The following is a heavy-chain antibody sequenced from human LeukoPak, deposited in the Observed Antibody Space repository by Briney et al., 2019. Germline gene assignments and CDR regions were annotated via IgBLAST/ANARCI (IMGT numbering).Heavy chain of an antibody. CDR3: AGGPLLWFGPYYFDY. D-gene: IGHD3-10*01. CDR2: IYYSGST. V-gene: IGHV4-59*01. J-gene: IGHJ4*02. CDR1: GGSISSYY. Sequence: SETLSLTRTVSGGSISSYYWSWIRQPPGKGLEWIGYIYYSGSTNYNPSLKSRVTISVDTSKNQFSLKLSSVTAADTAVYYCAGGPLLWFGPYYFDYWGQGTLVTVSS.